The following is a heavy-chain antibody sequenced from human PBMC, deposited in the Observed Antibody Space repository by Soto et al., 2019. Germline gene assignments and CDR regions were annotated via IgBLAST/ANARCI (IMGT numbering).Heavy chain of an antibody. V-gene: IGHV4-4*02. Sequence: QVQLQESGPGLVKPSGTLSLTCAVSGGSIRSDNYWSWVRQPPGTGLEGMGEISHTGSINYNPSLKRLGSISVDKSNNQFSLKRNSVTAADTAVYYCARGATMIRGVLRSWGQGTLVTVSS. CDR1: GGSIRSDNY. J-gene: IGHJ5*02. D-gene: IGHD3-10*01. CDR3: ARGATMIRGVLRS. CDR2: ISHTGSI.